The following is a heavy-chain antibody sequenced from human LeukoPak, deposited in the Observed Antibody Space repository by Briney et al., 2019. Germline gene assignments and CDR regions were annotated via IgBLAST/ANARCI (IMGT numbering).Heavy chain of an antibody. D-gene: IGHD1-26*01. CDR1: GFSFRNAW. V-gene: IGHV3-15*01. Sequence: GGSLRLSCAASGFSFRNAWMNWVRQAPGKGLEWVGRIKSKTDGGTTDYAAPVKGRFNISRDDSKNTLYLQMNSLKTEDTAVYYCTRGGYYGDFDYWGQGTLVTVSS. CDR3: TRGGYYGDFDY. CDR2: IKSKTDGGTT. J-gene: IGHJ4*02.